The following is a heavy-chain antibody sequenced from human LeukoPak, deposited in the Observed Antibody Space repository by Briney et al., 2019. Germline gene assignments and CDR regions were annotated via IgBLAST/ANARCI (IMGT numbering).Heavy chain of an antibody. J-gene: IGHJ4*02. CDR1: GFTFSNYW. V-gene: IGHV3-7*01. CDR3: ARETPRRGETRDGYR. Sequence: TGGSLRLSCAASGFTFSNYWMNWVRKAPGKGLECLANIKQDGSETYYADSVKGRFTISRDNAKNSLYLQMNSLRAEDTAVYYCARETPRRGETRDGYRWGQGTLVTVSS. D-gene: IGHD5-24*01. CDR2: IKQDGSET.